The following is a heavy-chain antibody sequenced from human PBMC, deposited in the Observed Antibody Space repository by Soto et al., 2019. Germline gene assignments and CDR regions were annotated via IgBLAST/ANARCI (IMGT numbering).Heavy chain of an antibody. CDR2: IFYLGSS. D-gene: IGHD1-26*01. CDR3: ANLIVFHRSYYHDY. Sequence: SETLSLTCTVSCDSIISSDFYWGWVRQPPGKGLEWIGSIFYLGSSYYNPSLKSRVTMSVDTSKNQFSLSLSSVTAADTAVYYCANLIVFHRSYYHDYWGHGTLVTVS. J-gene: IGHJ4*01. CDR1: CDSIISSDFY. V-gene: IGHV4-39*01.